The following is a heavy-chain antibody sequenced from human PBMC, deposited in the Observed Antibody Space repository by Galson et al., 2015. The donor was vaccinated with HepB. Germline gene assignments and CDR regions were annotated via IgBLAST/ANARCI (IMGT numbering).Heavy chain of an antibody. J-gene: IGHJ4*02. Sequence: SVKVSCKASGCTFSSYAISWVRQAPGQGLEWMGGIIPNFGTANYAQKFQGRVTITTDTSTSTAYMELSSLRSEDTAVYYCARDGYSSSWYGFSFDYWGQGPLVTLSS. CDR1: GCTFSSYA. D-gene: IGHD6-13*01. CDR3: ARDGYSSSWYGFSFDY. CDR2: IIPNFGTA. V-gene: IGHV1-69*05.